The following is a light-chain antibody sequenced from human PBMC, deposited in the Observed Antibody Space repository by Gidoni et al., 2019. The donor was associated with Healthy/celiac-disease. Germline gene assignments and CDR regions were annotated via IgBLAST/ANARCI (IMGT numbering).Light chain of an antibody. Sequence: DIQITQSPSSISASVGDKVTITCQASQDISNYLNWYQQKPGKAPKLLIYDASNLETGVPSRFSGSGSGTDFTFTIRCLQAEDIAKYYCQQYDNLPYTFGQGTKLEIK. CDR2: DAS. CDR3: QQYDNLPYT. CDR1: QDISNY. V-gene: IGKV1-33*01. J-gene: IGKJ2*01.